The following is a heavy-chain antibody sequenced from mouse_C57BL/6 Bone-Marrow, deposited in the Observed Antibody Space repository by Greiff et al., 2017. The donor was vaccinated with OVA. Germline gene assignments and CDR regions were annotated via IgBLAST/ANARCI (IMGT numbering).Heavy chain of an antibody. CDR1: GYTFTSYG. Sequence: VQLVESGAELARPGASVKLSCKASGYTFTSYGISWVKQRTGQGLEWIGEIYPRSGNTYYNEKFKGKATLTADKSSSTAYMELRSLTSEDSAVYVCARSGYDYDGIYAMDYWGQGTSVTVSS. CDR3: ARSGYDYDGIYAMDY. CDR2: IYPRSGNT. D-gene: IGHD2-4*01. J-gene: IGHJ4*01. V-gene: IGHV1-81*01.